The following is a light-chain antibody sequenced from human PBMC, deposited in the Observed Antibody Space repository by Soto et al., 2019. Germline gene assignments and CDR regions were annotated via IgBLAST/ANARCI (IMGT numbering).Light chain of an antibody. CDR2: DAS. Sequence: EIALTQSPATLSLSPGEGATLSCRASQSVSSYLAWYQQRPGQAPRLLIYDASNRATGIPARFSGSGSGTDFILTISSLEPEDFAVYYCQQRSNWPPTFGQGTKVDIK. CDR1: QSVSSY. V-gene: IGKV3-11*01. CDR3: QQRSNWPPT. J-gene: IGKJ1*01.